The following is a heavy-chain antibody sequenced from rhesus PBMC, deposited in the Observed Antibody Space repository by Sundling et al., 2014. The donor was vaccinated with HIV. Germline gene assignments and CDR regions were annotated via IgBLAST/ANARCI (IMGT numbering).Heavy chain of an antibody. V-gene: IGHV4-165*01. CDR3: ARDRRIYQNIWTGYYLYGLDS. J-gene: IGHJ6*01. CDR1: GGSISGYY. D-gene: IGHD3-3*01. Sequence: QVHLQESGPGLVKPSETLSLTCAVSGGSISGYYWNWIRQFPGKGLEWIGYIGGDGGNSKYNPSLKSRVTISTDTSTSQISLKLSFVTAADTAVYYCARDRRIYQNIWTGYYLYGLDSWGQGVVVTVSS. CDR2: IGGDGGNS.